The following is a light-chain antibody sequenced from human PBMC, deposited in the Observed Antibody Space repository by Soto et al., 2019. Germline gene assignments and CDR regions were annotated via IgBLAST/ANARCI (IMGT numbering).Light chain of an antibody. V-gene: IGKV3-15*01. CDR3: QQYNNWPSSWP. J-gene: IGKJ1*01. CDR1: QSVSSN. CDR2: GAS. Sequence: EIVMTQSPATLSVSPGESATLSCRASQSVSSNLAWYQQKPGQAPRLLIYGASTRATGVPARFGGSGSGTEFTFTISSLQSEDFAVYYCQQYNNWPSSWPFGQGTKVEIK.